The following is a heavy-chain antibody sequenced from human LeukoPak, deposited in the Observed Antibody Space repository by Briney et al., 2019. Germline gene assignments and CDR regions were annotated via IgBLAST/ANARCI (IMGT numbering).Heavy chain of an antibody. D-gene: IGHD2-15*01. CDR3: ARLSMVAATSWFDP. CDR2: IYHSGST. CDR1: GGSISSGGYS. Sequence: SETLSLTCAVSGGSISSGGYSWSWIRQPPGKGLEWIGYIYHSGSTYYNPSLKSRVTISVDRSKNQFSLKLSSVTAADTAVYYCARLSMVAATSWFDPWGQGTLVTVSS. V-gene: IGHV4-30-2*01. J-gene: IGHJ5*02.